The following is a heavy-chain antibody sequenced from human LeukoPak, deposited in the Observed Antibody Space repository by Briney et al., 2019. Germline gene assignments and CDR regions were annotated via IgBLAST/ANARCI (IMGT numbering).Heavy chain of an antibody. J-gene: IGHJ4*02. CDR3: ATLRGGLFDY. CDR2: FDPEDGET. CDR1: GYTFTGYY. D-gene: IGHD4-23*01. V-gene: IGHV1-24*01. Sequence: ASVKVSCKASGYTFTGYYMHWVRQAPGQGLEWMGGFDPEDGETIYAQKFQGRVTMTEDTSTDTAYMELSSLRSEDTAVYYCATLRGGLFDYWGQGTLVTVSS.